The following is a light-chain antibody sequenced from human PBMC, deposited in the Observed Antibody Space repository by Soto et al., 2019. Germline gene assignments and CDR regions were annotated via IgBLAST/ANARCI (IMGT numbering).Light chain of an antibody. CDR1: SSDVGGYNY. V-gene: IGLV2-14*01. CDR3: SSYTSSSTF. CDR2: DVS. J-gene: IGLJ1*01. Sequence: QAASVSGSPGQSITISCTGTSSDVGGYNYVSWYQQHPGKAPKLMIYDVSNRPSGVSNRFSGSKSGNTASLTISGLQAEDEADYYCSSYTSSSTFFGTGTKLTVL.